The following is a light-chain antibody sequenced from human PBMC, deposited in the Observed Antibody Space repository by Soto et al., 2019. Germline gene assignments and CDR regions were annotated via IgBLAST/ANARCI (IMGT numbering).Light chain of an antibody. V-gene: IGKV1-17*01. CDR3: LQHNSYPWT. CDR2: AAS. J-gene: IGKJ1*01. CDR1: QDIRDD. Sequence: EIRMTPSPSALSASVGDRVTTTCRSSQDIRDDLGRYQQKPGKAPKRLIFAASSLQSGVSPRFSGRGSGTEFTLTISSLQPEDIATYYCLQHNSYPWTFGHGTKVDIK.